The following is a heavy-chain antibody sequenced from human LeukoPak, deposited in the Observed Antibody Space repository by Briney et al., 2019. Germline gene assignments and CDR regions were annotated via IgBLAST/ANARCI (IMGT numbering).Heavy chain of an antibody. CDR1: GGSISSYY. CDR2: IYYSGST. Sequence: SETLSLTCTVSGGSISSYYWSWLRQPPGKGLEWIGYIYYSGSTNYNPSLKSRVTISVDTSKNQFSLKLSSVTAADTAVYYCARAPTTTYYDILTGYFSDAFDIWGQGTMVTVSS. CDR3: ARAPTTTYYDILTGYFSDAFDI. D-gene: IGHD3-9*01. J-gene: IGHJ3*02. V-gene: IGHV4-59*01.